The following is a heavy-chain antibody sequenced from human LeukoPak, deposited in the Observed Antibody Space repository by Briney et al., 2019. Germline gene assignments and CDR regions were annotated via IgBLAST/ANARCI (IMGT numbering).Heavy chain of an antibody. J-gene: IGHJ5*02. CDR1: GDSISSSSYY. CDR3: ARLYYYGSGSYTINWFDP. V-gene: IGHV4-39*01. D-gene: IGHD3-10*01. Sequence: SETLSLTCTVSGDSISSSSYYWGWIRQPPGKGLEWIGNIYYSGSTYYNPSLKSRVTISVDTSKNQFSLKLSSVTAADTAVYYCARLYYYGSGSYTINWFDPWGQGTLVTVSS. CDR2: IYYSGST.